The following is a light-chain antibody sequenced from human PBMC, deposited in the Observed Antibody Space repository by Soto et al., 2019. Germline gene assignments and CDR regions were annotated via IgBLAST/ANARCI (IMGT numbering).Light chain of an antibody. J-gene: IGKJ1*01. CDR1: HSISTW. V-gene: IGKV1-5*03. CDR2: KAS. CDR3: QQYNSYSQT. Sequence: DIQMTQSPSTLSASVGDRVTITCRASHSISTWLAWYQQKPGKAPNLLIYKASSLESGVPSRFSGSGSGTEFTLTISSLQPDDSATYYCQQYNSYSQTFGQGTKVEIK.